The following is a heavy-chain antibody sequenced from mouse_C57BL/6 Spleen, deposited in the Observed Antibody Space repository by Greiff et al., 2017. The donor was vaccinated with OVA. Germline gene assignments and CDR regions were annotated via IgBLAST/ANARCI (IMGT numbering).Heavy chain of an antibody. CDR2: IYPGDGDT. CDR1: GYAFSSSW. Sequence: VQLVESGPELVKPGASVKISCKASGYAFSSSWMNWVKQRPGQGLEWIGRIYPGDGDTNYNGKFKGKATLTADKSSSTAYMQLSSLTSEDSAVYFCARTDSSGPFAYWGQGTLVTVSA. J-gene: IGHJ3*01. V-gene: IGHV1-82*01. D-gene: IGHD3-2*02. CDR3: ARTDSSGPFAY.